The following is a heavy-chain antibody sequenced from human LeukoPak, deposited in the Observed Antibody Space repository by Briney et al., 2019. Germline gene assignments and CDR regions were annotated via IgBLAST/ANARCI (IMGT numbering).Heavy chain of an antibody. Sequence: ASVKVSCKASGYTFTSYDINWVRQATGQGLEWMGWMNPNSGNTGYAQKFQGRVTMTRNTSISTAYMELSSLRSEDTAVYYCARGQDYSNYFSYYYYMGVWGKGTTVTVSS. J-gene: IGHJ6*03. CDR3: ARGQDYSNYFSYYYYMGV. CDR1: GYTFTSYD. CDR2: MNPNSGNT. D-gene: IGHD4-11*01. V-gene: IGHV1-8*01.